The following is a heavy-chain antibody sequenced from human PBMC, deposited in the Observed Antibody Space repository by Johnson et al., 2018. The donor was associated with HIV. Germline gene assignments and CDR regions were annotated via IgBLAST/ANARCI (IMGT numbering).Heavy chain of an antibody. CDR3: AKTRLRILELDDAFDI. V-gene: IGHV3-33*06. Sequence: QVQLVESWGGVVQPGRSLRLSCAASGFTFSSYGMHWVRQAPGKGLEWVAVIWYDGSNKYYADSVKGRFTISRDNSKNTLYLQMNSLRAEDTAVDYCAKTRLRILELDDAFDIWGQGTMVTVSS. D-gene: IGHD3-3*01. CDR2: IWYDGSNK. J-gene: IGHJ3*02. CDR1: GFTFSSYG.